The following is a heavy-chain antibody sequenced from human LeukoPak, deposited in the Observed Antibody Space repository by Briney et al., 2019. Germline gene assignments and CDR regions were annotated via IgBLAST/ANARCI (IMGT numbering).Heavy chain of an antibody. Sequence: SETLSLTCTVSGYSISSGYYWGWIRQPPGKGLEWIGSIYHSGSTYYNPSLKSRVTISVDTSKNQFSLKLSSVTAADTAVYYCARDLRGGSLGFYHYYYMDVWGKGTTVTVSS. J-gene: IGHJ6*03. D-gene: IGHD1-26*01. CDR1: GYSISSGYY. CDR2: IYHSGST. V-gene: IGHV4-38-2*02. CDR3: ARDLRGGSLGFYHYYYMDV.